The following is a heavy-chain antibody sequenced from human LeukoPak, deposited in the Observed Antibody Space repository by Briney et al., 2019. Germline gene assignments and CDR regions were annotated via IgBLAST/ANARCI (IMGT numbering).Heavy chain of an antibody. Sequence: GGSLRLSCAASGFTFSSYAMHWVRQAPGKGLEYVSAISSNGGSTYYANSVKGRFTISRDNSKNTLYLQMGSLRAEDMAVYYCARLGGSHRAPIDYWGQGTLVTVSS. CDR3: ARLGGSHRAPIDY. D-gene: IGHD3-16*01. J-gene: IGHJ4*02. V-gene: IGHV3-64*01. CDR1: GFTFSSYA. CDR2: ISSNGGST.